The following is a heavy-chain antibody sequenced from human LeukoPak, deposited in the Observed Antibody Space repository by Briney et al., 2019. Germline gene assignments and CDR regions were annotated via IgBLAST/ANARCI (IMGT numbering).Heavy chain of an antibody. CDR3: ARGGMSGIQDSSSWEETDY. D-gene: IGHD6-13*01. CDR2: IKQDGSEK. J-gene: IGHJ4*02. Sequence: GGSLRLSCAASGFTFSSYWMSWVRQAPGKGLEWVANIKQDGSEKYYVDSVKGRFTISRDNAKNSLYLQMNSLRAEDTAVYYCARGGMSGIQDSSSWEETDYWGQGTLVTVSS. V-gene: IGHV3-7*01. CDR1: GFTFSSYW.